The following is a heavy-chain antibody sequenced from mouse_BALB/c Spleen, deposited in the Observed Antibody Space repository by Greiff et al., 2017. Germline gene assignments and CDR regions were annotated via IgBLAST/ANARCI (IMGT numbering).Heavy chain of an antibody. CDR2: ISTYYGDA. CDR3: ARHAWFAY. V-gene: IGHV1-67*01. Sequence: VQLQQSGPELVKPGASVKISCKTSGYTFTEYTMHWVKQSHGKSLEWIGVISTYYGDASYNQKFKGKATMTVDKSSSTAYMELARLTSEDSAIYYCARHAWFAYWGQGTLVTVSA. CDR1: GYTFTEYT. J-gene: IGHJ3*01.